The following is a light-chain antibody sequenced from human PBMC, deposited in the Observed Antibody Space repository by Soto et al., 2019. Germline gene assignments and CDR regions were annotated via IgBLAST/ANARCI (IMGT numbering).Light chain of an antibody. J-gene: IGLJ2*01. CDR1: SSNIGNNY. V-gene: IGLV1-51*01. Sequence: QSVLTQPPSVSAAPGQKVTISCSGSSSNIGNNYVSWYQHLPGTAPKLLIYDNDQRPLGIPDRFSGSTSGTSATLGITGLQTGDEAHYYCGTWDSSLSAVVFGGGTKVTVL. CDR2: DND. CDR3: GTWDSSLSAVV.